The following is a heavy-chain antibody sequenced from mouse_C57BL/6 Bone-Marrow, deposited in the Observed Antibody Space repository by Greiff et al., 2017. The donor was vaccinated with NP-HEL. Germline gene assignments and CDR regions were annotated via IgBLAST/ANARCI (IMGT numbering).Heavy chain of an antibody. Sequence: VQLQQPGAELVKPGASVKISCKASGYTFTSYWITWVKQRPGQGLEWIGDIYPGSGSTNYNEKFKSKATLTVDTSSSTAYMQLSSLTSEDSAVYYCARDYGRVYGGFAYWGQGTLVTVSA. CDR3: ARDYGRVYGGFAY. D-gene: IGHD1-1*01. CDR1: GYTFTSYW. CDR2: IYPGSGST. J-gene: IGHJ3*01. V-gene: IGHV1-55*01.